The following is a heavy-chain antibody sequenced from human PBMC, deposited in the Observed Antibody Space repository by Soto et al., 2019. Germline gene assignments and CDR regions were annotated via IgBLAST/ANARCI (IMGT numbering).Heavy chain of an antibody. CDR3: ARDLELTVTKASTG. Sequence: GGSLRLSCAASGFTFSSYSMNWVRQAPGKGLEWVSYISSSSSTIYYADSVKGRFTISRDNAKNSLYLQMNSLRAEDTAVYYCARDLELTVTKASTGWGQGTLVTVSS. D-gene: IGHD4-17*01. V-gene: IGHV3-48*01. CDR1: GFTFSSYS. CDR2: ISSSSSTI. J-gene: IGHJ4*02.